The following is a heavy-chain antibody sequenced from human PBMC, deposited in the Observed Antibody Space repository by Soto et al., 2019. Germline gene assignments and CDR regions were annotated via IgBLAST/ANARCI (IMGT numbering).Heavy chain of an antibody. J-gene: IGHJ4*02. CDR2: ITSSSTYI. Sequence: EVQLVESGGGLVKPGGSLRLSCAASGFTFSSYTMNWVRQAPGKGLEWVSSITSSSTYIYYADSVKGRFTISRDNAKNSLFLQMNSLRAEDTAVYYCARDSTAMDHATDFDYWGQGTLVTVSS. CDR3: ARDSTAMDHATDFDY. CDR1: GFTFSSYT. V-gene: IGHV3-21*01. D-gene: IGHD5-18*01.